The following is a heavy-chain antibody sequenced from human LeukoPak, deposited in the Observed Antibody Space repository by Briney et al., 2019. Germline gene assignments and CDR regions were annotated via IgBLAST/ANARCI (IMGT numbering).Heavy chain of an antibody. CDR1: GGTFSSYA. Sequence: ASVKVSCKASGGTFSSYAISWVRQAPGQGAEWMGRIIPILGIANYAQKFQGRVTITADKSTSTAYMELSSLRSEDTAVYYCAREGSAMAVDYWGQGTLVTVSS. J-gene: IGHJ4*02. D-gene: IGHD5-18*01. V-gene: IGHV1-69*04. CDR2: IIPILGIA. CDR3: AREGSAMAVDY.